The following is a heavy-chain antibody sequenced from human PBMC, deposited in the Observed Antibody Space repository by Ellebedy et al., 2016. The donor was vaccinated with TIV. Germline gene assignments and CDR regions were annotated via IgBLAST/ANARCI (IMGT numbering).Heavy chain of an antibody. J-gene: IGHJ3*02. CDR2: INPNGGTT. CDR1: GYTFTSYG. D-gene: IGHD5-18*01. V-gene: IGHV1-46*01. CDR3: ATNTWIQLWLDAFDI. Sequence: ASVKVSCKASGYTFTSYGISWVRQAPGQGLEWMGIINPNGGTTSYTQKFQGRVTMTRDTSTSTVYMELSSLRSEDTAVYYCATNTWIQLWLDAFDIWGQGTMVTVSS.